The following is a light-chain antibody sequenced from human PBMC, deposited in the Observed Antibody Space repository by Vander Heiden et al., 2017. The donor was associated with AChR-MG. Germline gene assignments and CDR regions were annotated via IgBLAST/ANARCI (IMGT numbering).Light chain of an antibody. CDR1: QSVSSY. Sequence: EIVLTQSPATLSLSPGERATLSCRASQSVSSYLAWYQQKPGQAPRLLIYDASNRATGIPARFSGSGSGTDFTLTISSLEPEDFAVYYCQQRSNWPRIFTFGPRTKVEIK. CDR2: DAS. CDR3: QQRSNWPRIFT. V-gene: IGKV3-11*01. J-gene: IGKJ3*01.